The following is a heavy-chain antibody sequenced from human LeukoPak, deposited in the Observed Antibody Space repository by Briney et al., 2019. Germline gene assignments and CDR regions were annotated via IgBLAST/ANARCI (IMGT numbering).Heavy chain of an antibody. D-gene: IGHD3-3*01. J-gene: IGHJ3*02. V-gene: IGHV4-34*01. CDR1: GGSFSGYY. CDR3: AREPDLDAFDI. Sequence: PSETLSLTCAVYGGSFSGYYWSWLRQPPGKGLEWIGEINHSGSTNYNPSRKSRVTISVDTSKNQFSLKLSSVTAADTAVYYCAREPDLDAFDIWGQGTMVTVSS. CDR2: INHSGST.